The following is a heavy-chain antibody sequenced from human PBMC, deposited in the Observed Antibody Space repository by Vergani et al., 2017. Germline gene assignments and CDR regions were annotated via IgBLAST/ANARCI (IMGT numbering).Heavy chain of an antibody. D-gene: IGHD5-18*01. V-gene: IGHV3-30*18. CDR1: GFTFSTYG. J-gene: IGHJ4*02. Sequence: QVQLVESGGGVVQPGTSLRLSCAASGFTFSTYGMHWVRQAPGKGLEWVAVISYDGSNKYYADSVKGRFTISRDNSQNTLYLQMNSLRAEDTAVYYCAKHTRGYSYRPDYWGQGTLVTVSS. CDR2: ISYDGSNK. CDR3: AKHTRGYSYRPDY.